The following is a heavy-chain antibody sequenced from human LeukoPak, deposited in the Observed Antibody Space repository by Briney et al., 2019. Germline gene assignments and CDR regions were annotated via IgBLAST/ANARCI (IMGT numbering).Heavy chain of an antibody. CDR2: IWYDGTNK. V-gene: IGHV3-33*06. D-gene: IGHD2-15*01. CDR3: AKDGSGGGWKWFDP. CDR1: GFTFTGYG. J-gene: IGHJ5*02. Sequence: PGGSLRLSCAASGFTFTGYGFHWVRQAPGKGLEWVAVIWYDGTNKYYADSVKGRFIISRDNSKNTLYLQMNSLRDEDTAVYYCAKDGSGGGWKWFDPWGQGTLVTVSS.